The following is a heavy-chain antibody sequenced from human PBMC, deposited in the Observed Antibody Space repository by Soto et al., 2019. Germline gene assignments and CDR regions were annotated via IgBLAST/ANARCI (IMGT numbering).Heavy chain of an antibody. Sequence: GGSLRLSCAASGFTFSSYSMNWVRQAPGKGLEWVSSISSSSSYIYYADSVKGRFTISRDNAKNSLYLQMNSLRAEDTAVYYCARDMYQLLIYYYYGMDVWGQGTTVTVSS. J-gene: IGHJ6*02. D-gene: IGHD2-2*01. CDR3: ARDMYQLLIYYYYGMDV. V-gene: IGHV3-21*01. CDR2: ISSSSSYI. CDR1: GFTFSSYS.